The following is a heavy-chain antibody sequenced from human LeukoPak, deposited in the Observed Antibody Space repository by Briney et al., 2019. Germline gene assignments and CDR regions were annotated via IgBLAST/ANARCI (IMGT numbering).Heavy chain of an antibody. V-gene: IGHV4-39*07. CDR1: GGSISSSSYY. Sequence: SETLSLTCTVSGGSISSSSYYWGWIRQPPGKGLEWIGSIYYSGSTYYNPSLKSRVTISVDTSKNQFSLKLSSVTAADTAVYYCARMYRGGAFDIWGQGTMVTVSS. J-gene: IGHJ3*02. CDR3: ARMYRGGAFDI. D-gene: IGHD2-8*01. CDR2: IYYSGST.